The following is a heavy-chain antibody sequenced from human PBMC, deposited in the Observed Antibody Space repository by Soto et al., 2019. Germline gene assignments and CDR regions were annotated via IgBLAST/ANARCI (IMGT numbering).Heavy chain of an antibody. CDR3: ASPVGVYYGSGSYYNLDAFDI. V-gene: IGHV3-9*01. Sequence: GGSLRLSRAASGFTFDDYAMHWVRQAPGKGLEWVSGISWNSGSIGYADSVKGRFTISRDNAKNSLYLQMNSLRAEDTALYYCASPVGVYYGSGSYYNLDAFDIWGQGTMVTVSS. CDR2: ISWNSGSI. CDR1: GFTFDDYA. D-gene: IGHD3-10*01. J-gene: IGHJ3*02.